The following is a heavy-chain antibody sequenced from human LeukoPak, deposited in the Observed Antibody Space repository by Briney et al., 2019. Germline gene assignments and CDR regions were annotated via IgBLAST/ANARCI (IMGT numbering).Heavy chain of an antibody. CDR2: ISYDGSNK. CDR1: GFTFSSYA. V-gene: IGHV3-30*01. CDR3: ARDSRRGGIAAAGNWFDP. Sequence: PGGSLRLSCAASGFTFSSYAMHWVRQAPGKGLEWVAVISYDGSNKYYADSVKGRFTISRDNSKNTLYLQMNSLRAEDTAVYYCARDSRRGGIAAAGNWFDPWGQGTLVTVSS. J-gene: IGHJ5*02. D-gene: IGHD6-13*01.